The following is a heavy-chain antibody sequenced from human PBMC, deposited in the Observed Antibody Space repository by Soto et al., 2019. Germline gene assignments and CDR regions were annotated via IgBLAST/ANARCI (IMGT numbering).Heavy chain of an antibody. V-gene: IGHV3-33*01. J-gene: IGHJ4*02. CDR2: IWYDGSNK. D-gene: IGHD1-26*01. CDR3: ARDLEYSGSYDFDY. CDR1: GFTFSSYG. Sequence: GGSLRLSCAASGFTFSSYGMHWVRQAPGKGLEWVAVIWYDGSNKYYADSVKGRFTISRDNSKNTLYLQMNSLRAEDTAVYYCARDLEYSGSYDFDYWGQGTLVTVSS.